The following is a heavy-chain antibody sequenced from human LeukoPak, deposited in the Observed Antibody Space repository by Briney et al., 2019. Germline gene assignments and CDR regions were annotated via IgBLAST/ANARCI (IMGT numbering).Heavy chain of an antibody. D-gene: IGHD2-2*01. CDR2: IYPGDSDT. CDR3: ARVVVPAAMGNWFDP. CDR1: GYSFTSYW. V-gene: IGHV5-51*01. J-gene: IGHJ5*02. Sequence: GESLKISCKGSGYSFTSYWIGWVRQMPGKGLEWMGIIYPGDSDTRYSPSFQGQVTISADKSISTAYLQWSSLKASDTAMYYCARVVVPAAMGNWFDPWGQRTLVAVCS.